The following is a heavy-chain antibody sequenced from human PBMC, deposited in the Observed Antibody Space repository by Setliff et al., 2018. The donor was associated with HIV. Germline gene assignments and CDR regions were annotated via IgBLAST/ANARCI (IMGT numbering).Heavy chain of an antibody. CDR1: GGSFSGYY. D-gene: IGHD3-22*01. Sequence: EPLSLTCAVYGGSFSGYYWSWIRQPPGKGLEWIGEINHSGSTNYNPSLKSRVTISVDTSKNQFSLKLSSVTAADTAVYYCARGRRRLNYYDSSGYYPGLFYWGQGTLVTVSS. CDR3: ARGRRRLNYYDSSGYYPGLFY. J-gene: IGHJ4*02. CDR2: INHSGST. V-gene: IGHV4-34*01.